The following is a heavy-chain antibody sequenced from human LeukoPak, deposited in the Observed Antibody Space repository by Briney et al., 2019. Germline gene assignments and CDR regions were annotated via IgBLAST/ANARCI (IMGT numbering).Heavy chain of an antibody. CDR1: GFSFSSFA. D-gene: IGHD2-21*02. V-gene: IGHV3-23*01. J-gene: IGHJ4*02. Sequence: GGSLRLSCAASGFSFSSFAMTWVRQAPGKGLEWVSSITGGHYPTYNTDSVKGRFTISRDNSKNTLYLQMNSLRAEDTAVYYCAKDRTVVVTPTVWFDYWGQGTLVTVSS. CDR2: ITGGHYPT. CDR3: AKDRTVVVTPTVWFDY.